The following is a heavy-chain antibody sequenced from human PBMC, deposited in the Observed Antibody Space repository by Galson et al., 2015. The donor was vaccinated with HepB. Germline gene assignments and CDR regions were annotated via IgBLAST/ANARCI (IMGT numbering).Heavy chain of an antibody. CDR1: GFTFSDYY. Sequence: SLRLSCAASGFTFSDYYMSWIRQAPGKGLEWVSYISSSGSTIYYADSVKGRFTISRDNSKNTLYLQMNSLRAEDTAVYYCARGRIQLWLIGGMDVWGQGTTVTVSS. CDR2: ISSSGSTI. V-gene: IGHV3-11*04. D-gene: IGHD5-18*01. J-gene: IGHJ6*02. CDR3: ARGRIQLWLIGGMDV.